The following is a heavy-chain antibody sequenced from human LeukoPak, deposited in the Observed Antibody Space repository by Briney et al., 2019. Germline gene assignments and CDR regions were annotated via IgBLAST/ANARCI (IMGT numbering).Heavy chain of an antibody. CDR2: IIPIFGTA. CDR3: ARDGRTQWSLRTIDFDY. Sequence: SVKVSCKASGGTFSSYAISWVRQAPGQGLEWMGGIIPIFGTANYAQKFQGRVTITADESTSTAYMELSSLRSEDTAVYYCARDGRTQWSLRTIDFDYWGQGTLVTVSS. V-gene: IGHV1-69*13. D-gene: IGHD1-14*01. J-gene: IGHJ4*02. CDR1: GGTFSSYA.